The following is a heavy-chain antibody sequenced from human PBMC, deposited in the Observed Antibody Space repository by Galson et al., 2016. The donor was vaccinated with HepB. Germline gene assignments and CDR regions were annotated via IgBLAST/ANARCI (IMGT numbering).Heavy chain of an antibody. V-gene: IGHV3-23*01. J-gene: IGHJ5*02. CDR3: ASTVFGVYP. CDR2: ISGNGDRT. CDR1: GFTFGNFA. Sequence: SLRLSCAASGFTFGNFAMGWVRQAPGKGLAWVSGISGNGDRTYYAESVKGRFTISRDNSKTTLYLQMNNMRAEDTAVFYCASTVFGVYPWGQGTLVTV. D-gene: IGHD3-3*01.